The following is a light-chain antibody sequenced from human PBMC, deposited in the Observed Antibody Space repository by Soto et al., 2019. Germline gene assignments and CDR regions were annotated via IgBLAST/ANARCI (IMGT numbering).Light chain of an antibody. CDR2: ATS. CDR3: QLGYSSRWT. Sequence: DIQMTQSPSSLSASVGDRVTTTCRASQNIRSYLNWYQQKPGKAPQLLIYATSSLQTGVPSRFSASGSGTDFSLVISDLQPEDSATYYCQLGYSSRWTSGRGTKVEI. CDR1: QNIRSY. V-gene: IGKV1-39*01. J-gene: IGKJ1*01.